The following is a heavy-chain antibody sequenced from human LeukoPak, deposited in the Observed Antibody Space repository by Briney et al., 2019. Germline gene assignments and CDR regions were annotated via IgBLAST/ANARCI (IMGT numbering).Heavy chain of an antibody. V-gene: IGHV3-23*01. Sequence: GGSLRLSCAASGFTFSSYAMSWVRQAPGKGLEWVSAISGSGGNTYYADSVKGRFTISRDNAKNSLYLQMNSLRAEDTAVYYCARAYYDYVWGSYPVYGGFDYWGQGTLVTVSS. D-gene: IGHD3-16*02. CDR3: ARAYYDYVWGSYPVYGGFDY. CDR2: ISGSGGNT. CDR1: GFTFSSYA. J-gene: IGHJ4*02.